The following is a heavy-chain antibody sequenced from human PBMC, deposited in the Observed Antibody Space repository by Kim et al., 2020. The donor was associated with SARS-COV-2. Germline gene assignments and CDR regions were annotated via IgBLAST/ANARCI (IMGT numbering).Heavy chain of an antibody. CDR3: ARVDWGRGIVVVPAASYYYYYMDV. Sequence: SETLSLTCAVYGGSFSGYYWSWIRQPPGKGLEWIGEINHSGSTNYNPSLKSRVTISVDTSKNQFSLKLSSVTAADTAVYYCARVDWGRGIVVVPAASYYYYYMDVWGKGTTVTVSS. J-gene: IGHJ6*03. CDR1: GGSFSGYY. D-gene: IGHD2-2*01. V-gene: IGHV4-34*01. CDR2: INHSGST.